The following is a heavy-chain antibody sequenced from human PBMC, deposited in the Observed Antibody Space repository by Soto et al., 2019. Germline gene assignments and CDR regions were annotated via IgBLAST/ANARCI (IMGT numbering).Heavy chain of an antibody. CDR2: IYYSGST. Sequence: SETLSLTCTVSGGSISSYYWSWIRQPPGKGLEWIGYIYYSGSTNYNPSLKSRVTISVDTSKNQFSLKLSSVTAADTAVYYCARAPTLKRKVGGVIVISPYYFDYWGQGTLVTVSS. CDR3: ARAPTLKRKVGGVIVISPYYFDY. J-gene: IGHJ4*02. D-gene: IGHD3-16*02. V-gene: IGHV4-59*01. CDR1: GGSISSYY.